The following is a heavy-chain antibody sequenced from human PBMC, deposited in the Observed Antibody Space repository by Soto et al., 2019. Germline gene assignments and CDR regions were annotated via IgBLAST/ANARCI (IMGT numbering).Heavy chain of an antibody. CDR2: TSTYNGDT. CDR1: GYTFTRSG. J-gene: IGHJ5*02. D-gene: IGHD3-10*01. V-gene: IGHV1-18*01. Sequence: ASVKVSCKASGYTFTRSGISWVRQAPGQGLEWMGWTSTYNGDTNYAQTFQGRVTMTTDTSTSTVHMEVRSLRSEDTAVYYCARDRELLWFGDTPNWFDPWGQGTLVTVSS. CDR3: ARDRELLWFGDTPNWFDP.